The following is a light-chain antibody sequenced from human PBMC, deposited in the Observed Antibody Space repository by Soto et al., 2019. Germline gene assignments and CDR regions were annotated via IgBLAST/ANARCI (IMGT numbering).Light chain of an antibody. CDR1: QSVLYSSNNEHY. CDR3: QQYYSTPPL. J-gene: IGKJ1*01. Sequence: IVMTQSPASLVASLCERPTINCKSSQSVLYSSNNEHYLAWYQQKPGQTPKPLIYWASTRKSGVPDRFRGSGSGTDFTLTINSLQAEDVAVYYCQQYYSTPPLFGQGTK. V-gene: IGKV4-1*01. CDR2: WAS.